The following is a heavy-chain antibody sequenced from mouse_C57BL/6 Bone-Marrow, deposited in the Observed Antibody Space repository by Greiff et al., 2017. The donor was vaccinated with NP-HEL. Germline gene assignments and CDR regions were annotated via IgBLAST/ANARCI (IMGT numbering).Heavy chain of an antibody. D-gene: IGHD2-5*01. CDR1: GFTFSSYA. CDR2: ISDGGSYT. Sequence: DVMLVESGGGLVKPGGSLKLSCAASGFTFSSYAMSWVRQTPEKRLEWVATISDGGSYTYYPDNVKGRFTISRDNAKNNLYLQMSHLKSEDTAMYYCAREDSNYGYFDVWGTGTTVTVSS. J-gene: IGHJ1*03. CDR3: AREDSNYGYFDV. V-gene: IGHV5-4*01.